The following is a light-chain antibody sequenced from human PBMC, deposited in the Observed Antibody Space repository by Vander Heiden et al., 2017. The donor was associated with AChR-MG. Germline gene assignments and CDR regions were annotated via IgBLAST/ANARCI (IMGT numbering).Light chain of an antibody. CDR3: KQYVRAFT. V-gene: IGKV2-28*01. CDR2: LGS. J-gene: IGKJ3*01. CDR1: QSLLHSNGYNY. Sequence: DFVMTQSPLSLSVTPGEPASISCRSSQSLLHSNGYNYLAWYLQKPGQAPQLLIYLGSKRASGVPDRFSGSGSGTDFTLKISRVEAEDVGVYYCKQYVRAFTFGPGTKVDIK.